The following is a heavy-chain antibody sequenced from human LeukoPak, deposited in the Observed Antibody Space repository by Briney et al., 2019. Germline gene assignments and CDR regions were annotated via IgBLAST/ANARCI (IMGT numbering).Heavy chain of an antibody. CDR1: GFTVSNNY. Sequence: GGSPRLSCAASGFTVSNNYMSWVRQAPGKGLEWVSVIYSGGSTYYVDSVKGRFTISRDNSKNTLYLQMNSLTVEDTAVYYCARGRPAAAASDYWGQGTLVTVSS. CDR2: IYSGGST. J-gene: IGHJ4*02. CDR3: ARGRPAAAASDY. D-gene: IGHD6-13*01. V-gene: IGHV3-66*01.